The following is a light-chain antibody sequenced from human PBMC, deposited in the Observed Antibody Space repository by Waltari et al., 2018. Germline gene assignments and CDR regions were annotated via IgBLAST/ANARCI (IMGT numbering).Light chain of an antibody. CDR3: ATWDDTFNGPV. CDR1: SSHIGVNS. Sequence: QSVLTQPPSVSGTPGQRVTIPFSGTSSHIGVNSVTWYHQLPGAAPKLLIYKNDQRPSGVPARFSGSRSGTSASLAISGLQSEDEADFYCATWDDTFNGPVFGGGTKLTVL. J-gene: IGLJ3*02. V-gene: IGLV1-44*01. CDR2: KND.